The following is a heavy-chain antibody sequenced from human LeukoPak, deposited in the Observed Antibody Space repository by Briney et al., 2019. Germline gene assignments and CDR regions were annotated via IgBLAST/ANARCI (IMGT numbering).Heavy chain of an antibody. CDR3: AKDQGTGLGSYSWGYFDC. D-gene: IGHD3-10*01. V-gene: IGHV3-23*01. CDR1: GFTFSDYY. J-gene: IGHJ4*02. CDR2: ISSSGGST. Sequence: GGSLRLSCAASGFTFSDYYMNWIRQAPGKGLEWVSGISSSGGSTVYIDSVKGRLTISRDNSKNTLYLQMNSLRAEDTAAYYCAKDQGTGLGSYSWGYFDCWGQGTLVTVSS.